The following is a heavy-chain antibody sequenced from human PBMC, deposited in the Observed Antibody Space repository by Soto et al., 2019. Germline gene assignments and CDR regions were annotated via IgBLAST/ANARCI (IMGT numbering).Heavy chain of an antibody. CDR2: IYSGGST. CDR1: GFTVISNY. CDR3: ARESTTVTAFDY. V-gene: IGHV3-53*02. Sequence: EVQLVETGGGLIQPGGSLRLSCAASGFTVISNYMSWVRQAPGKGLEWVSVIYSGGSTYYADSVKGRFTISRDNSKNTLYLQMNSLRAEDTAVYYCARESTTVTAFDYWGKGSLVTVSS. D-gene: IGHD4-17*01. J-gene: IGHJ4*02.